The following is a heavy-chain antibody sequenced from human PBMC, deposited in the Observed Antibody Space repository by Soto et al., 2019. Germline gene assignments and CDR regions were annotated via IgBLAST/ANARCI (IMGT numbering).Heavy chain of an antibody. Sequence: SETLSLTCAVYGGSFSGYYWSWIRQPPGKGLEWIGEINHSGSTNYNPSLKSRVTMAVDTSKNQFSLKLSSLTASDTAVYFCARHRYCSGATCYHLDNWFDPWGQGILVTVSS. CDR2: INHSGST. J-gene: IGHJ5*02. V-gene: IGHV4-34*01. CDR1: GGSFSGYY. D-gene: IGHD2-15*01. CDR3: ARHRYCSGATCYHLDNWFDP.